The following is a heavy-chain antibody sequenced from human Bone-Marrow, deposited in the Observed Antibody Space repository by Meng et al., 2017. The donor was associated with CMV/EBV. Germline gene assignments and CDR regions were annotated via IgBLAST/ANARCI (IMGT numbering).Heavy chain of an antibody. D-gene: IGHD2-2*01. CDR3: AKDIGYCSSTSCHYFDY. Sequence: FTFSSYAMSWVRQAPGQGLEWVSAISGSGDSTYYADSVKGRFTISRDNSKNTLYLQMKSLRVEDTAVYYCAKDIGYCSSTSCHYFDYWGQGTLVTVSS. CDR2: ISGSGDST. V-gene: IGHV3-23*01. J-gene: IGHJ4*02. CDR1: FTFSSYA.